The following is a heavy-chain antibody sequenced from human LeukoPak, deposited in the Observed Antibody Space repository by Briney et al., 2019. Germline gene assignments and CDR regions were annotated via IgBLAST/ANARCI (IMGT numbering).Heavy chain of an antibody. Sequence: PGGSLRLSCAASGFTFSSYSMNWVRQAPGKGLEWVSSISSSSSYIYYADSVKGRFTISRDNAKNSLYLQMNSLRAEDTAVYYCARDHGAATTELNWFDPWGQGTLVTVSS. CDR2: ISSSSSYI. V-gene: IGHV3-21*01. D-gene: IGHD5-12*01. CDR1: GFTFSSYS. J-gene: IGHJ5*02. CDR3: ARDHGAATTELNWFDP.